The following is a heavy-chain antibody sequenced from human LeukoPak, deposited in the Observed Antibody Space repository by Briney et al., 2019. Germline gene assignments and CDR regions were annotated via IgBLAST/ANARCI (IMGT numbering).Heavy chain of an antibody. D-gene: IGHD6-13*01. J-gene: IGHJ4*02. V-gene: IGHV3-33*01. Sequence: GGSLRLSCAASGFTFSSYGMHWVRQAPGKGLEWVAVIWYDGSNKYYADSVKGRFTISRDNSKNTLYLQMNSLRAEDTAVYYCARLSTEGSSWPFDYWGQRTLVTVSS. CDR2: IWYDGSNK. CDR3: ARLSTEGSSWPFDY. CDR1: GFTFSSYG.